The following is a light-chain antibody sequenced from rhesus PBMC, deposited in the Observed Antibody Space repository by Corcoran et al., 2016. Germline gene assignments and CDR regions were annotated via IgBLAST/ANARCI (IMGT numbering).Light chain of an antibody. Sequence: DIQMTQSPSSLSASVGDRVTITCRTSENVNNYLNWYQKKPGKAPKLLIYKASTLQSGGPSRCSGSGSWTDYTFTISSLQSEDVATYYCQHTYGTPYSFGQGTKVEIK. CDR1: ENVNNY. CDR3: QHTYGTPYS. J-gene: IGKJ2*01. CDR2: KAS. V-gene: IGKV1-74*01.